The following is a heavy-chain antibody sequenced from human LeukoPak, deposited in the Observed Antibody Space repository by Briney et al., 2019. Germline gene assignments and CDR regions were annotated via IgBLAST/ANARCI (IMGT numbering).Heavy chain of an antibody. J-gene: IGHJ6*03. D-gene: IGHD2-2*01. CDR2: IRSKAYGGTT. Sequence: GGSLRLSCTASGFTFGDYAMSWVRQAPGKGLEWVGFIRSKAYGGTTEYAASVKGRFTISRDDSKSIAYLQMNSLKTEDTAVYYCTRDKLKRDIVVVPAAQRPYYYYMDVWGKGTTVTVSS. CDR1: GFTFGDYA. CDR3: TRDKLKRDIVVVPAAQRPYYYYMDV. V-gene: IGHV3-49*04.